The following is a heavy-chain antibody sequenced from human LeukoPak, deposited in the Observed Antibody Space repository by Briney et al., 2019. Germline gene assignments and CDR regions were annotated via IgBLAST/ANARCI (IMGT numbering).Heavy chain of an antibody. J-gene: IGHJ4*02. Sequence: ASVTVSCKASGYTSTGYYMHWVRQAPGQGLEWMGRINPNSGGTNYAQKFQGRVTMTRDTSISTAYMELSRLRSDDTAVYYCARGEIVGATKLKIMPDYWGQGTLVTVSS. D-gene: IGHD1-26*01. CDR2: INPNSGGT. V-gene: IGHV1-2*06. CDR3: ARGEIVGATKLKIMPDY. CDR1: GYTSTGYY.